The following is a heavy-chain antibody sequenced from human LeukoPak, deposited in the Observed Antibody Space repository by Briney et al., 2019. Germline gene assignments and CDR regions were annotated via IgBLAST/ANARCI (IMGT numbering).Heavy chain of an antibody. CDR1: GYTFTGYY. V-gene: IGHV1-2*04. D-gene: IGHD6-13*01. J-gene: IGHJ4*02. Sequence: GASVKVSCKASGYTFTGYYMHWVRQAPGQGLEWMGWINPNRGGTNYAQKFQGWVTMTRDTSISTAYMELSRLRSDDTAVYYCAREGSSSWYDYWGQGTLVTVSS. CDR3: AREGSSSWYDY. CDR2: INPNRGGT.